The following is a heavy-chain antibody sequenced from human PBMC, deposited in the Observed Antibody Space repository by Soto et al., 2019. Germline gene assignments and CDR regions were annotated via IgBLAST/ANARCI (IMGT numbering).Heavy chain of an antibody. D-gene: IGHD5-18*01. CDR1: GFRFEDYA. CDR3: SCIFSGGYSYGFYYYDMDV. CDR2: IAWNSDII. Sequence: PGGSLRLSCAASGFRFEDYAMHWVRQAPGKGLEWVSGIAWNSDIIGYADSVKGRFTISRDNVKNSLYLQMNSLRPEDTAVYYCSCIFSGGYSYGFYYYDMDVWGPGTTVTVYS. V-gene: IGHV3-9*01. J-gene: IGHJ6*02.